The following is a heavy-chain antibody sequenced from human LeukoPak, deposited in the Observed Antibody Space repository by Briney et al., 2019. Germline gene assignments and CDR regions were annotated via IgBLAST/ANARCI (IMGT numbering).Heavy chain of an antibody. Sequence: GASVKVSCKASGYTFTGYYMHWVRQAPGQGLEWMGRINPNSGGTNYAQKFQGRVTMTRDTSISTAYVELSRLRSDDTAVYYCARGSRQLVYYYYMDVWGKGTTVTVSS. CDR2: INPNSGGT. CDR1: GYTFTGYY. J-gene: IGHJ6*03. V-gene: IGHV1-2*06. D-gene: IGHD6-13*01. CDR3: ARGSRQLVYYYYMDV.